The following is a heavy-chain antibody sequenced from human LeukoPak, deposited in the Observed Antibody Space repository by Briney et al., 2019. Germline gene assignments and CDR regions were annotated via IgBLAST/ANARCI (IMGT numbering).Heavy chain of an antibody. CDR1: GFTFSSYG. CDR2: ISYDGSNK. V-gene: IGHV3-30*18. Sequence: GGSLRLSGAASGFTFSSYGMHWVRQAPGKGLEWVAVISYDGSNKYYADSVKGRFTISRDNSKNTLYLQMNSLRAEDTAVYYCEKDYLYYYGSGSYYKPPDYWGQGTLVTVSS. D-gene: IGHD3-10*01. J-gene: IGHJ4*02. CDR3: EKDYLYYYGSGSYYKPPDY.